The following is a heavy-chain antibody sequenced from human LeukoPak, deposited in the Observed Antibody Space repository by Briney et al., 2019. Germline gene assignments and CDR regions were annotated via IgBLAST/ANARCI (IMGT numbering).Heavy chain of an antibody. CDR2: ISSTSSYI. V-gene: IGHV3-21*01. D-gene: IGHD6-19*01. Sequence: GGSLRLSCAASGFTFSSYSMNWVRQAPGKGLEWVSSISSTSSYIYYADSVKGRFTISRDNAKNSLYLQMNSLRAEDTAVYYCARDRTPTIAVAGTVYFDYWGQGTLVTVSS. CDR1: GFTFSSYS. CDR3: ARDRTPTIAVAGTVYFDY. J-gene: IGHJ4*02.